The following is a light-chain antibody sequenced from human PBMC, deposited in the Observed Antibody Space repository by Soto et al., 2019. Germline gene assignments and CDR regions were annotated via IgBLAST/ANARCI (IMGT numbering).Light chain of an antibody. J-gene: IGKJ4*01. CDR3: QQYNSWPLT. CDR1: QSVSSN. CDR2: GAS. V-gene: IGKV3-15*01. Sequence: EIVMTQSPATLSVSPGDRATLSCRASQSVSSNLAWYQQKPGQAPRLLIYGASTRATGIPARFSGSGSGTEFTLTISSLQSEDFAVYDCQQYNSWPLTFGGGTKVDIK.